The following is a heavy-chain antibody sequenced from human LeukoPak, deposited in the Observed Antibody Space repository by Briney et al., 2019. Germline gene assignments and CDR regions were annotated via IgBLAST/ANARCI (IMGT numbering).Heavy chain of an antibody. CDR3: AKEMGGYSYGYDYFDY. CDR2: IYSGGST. CDR1: GFTFSSYA. J-gene: IGHJ4*02. V-gene: IGHV3-23*03. Sequence: GGSLRLSCAASGFTFSSYAMSWVRQAPGKGLEWVSVIYSGGSTYYADSVKGRFTISRDNSKNTLYLQMNSLRAEDTAVYYCAKEMGGYSYGYDYFDYWGQGTLVTVSS. D-gene: IGHD5-18*01.